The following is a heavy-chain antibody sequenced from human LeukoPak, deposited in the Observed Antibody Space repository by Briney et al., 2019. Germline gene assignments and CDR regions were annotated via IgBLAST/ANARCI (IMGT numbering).Heavy chain of an antibody. Sequence: GGSLRLSCVTSGFPFSTYSMNWVRQAPGKGLEWLSYITSTSDTIYHADSVKGRFTISRDNAKNSLYLQMNSLRAEDTAVYYCASFPWDLRPTWGQGTLVSVAS. J-gene: IGHJ4*02. CDR3: ASFPWDLRPT. CDR2: ITSTSDTI. D-gene: IGHD1-26*01. CDR1: GFPFSTYS. V-gene: IGHV3-48*01.